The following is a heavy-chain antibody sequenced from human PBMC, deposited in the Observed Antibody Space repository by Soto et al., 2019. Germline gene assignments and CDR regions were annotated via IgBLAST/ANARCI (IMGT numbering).Heavy chain of an antibody. CDR3: ARAGGLGAVAVDY. CDR1: GYTSSSYY. D-gene: IGHD6-19*01. J-gene: IGHJ4*02. Sequence: ASVKVSCKASGYTSSSYYMNWVRQAPGQGLEWLGIINPSGGYTTYAQRFLGRVTMTSDTSTSTVHMELGSLTSEDTAVYYCARAGGLGAVAVDYWGQGTLVTVSS. V-gene: IGHV1-46*01. CDR2: INPSGGYT.